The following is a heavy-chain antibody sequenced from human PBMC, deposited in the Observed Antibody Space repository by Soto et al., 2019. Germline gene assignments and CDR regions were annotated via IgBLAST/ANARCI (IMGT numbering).Heavy chain of an antibody. CDR3: AADGYIVVGFVYYYGMDV. D-gene: IGHD2-15*01. CDR2: IIPIFGTA. Sequence: SVKVSCKASGGTFSSYAISWVRQAPGQGLEWMGGIIPIFGTANYAQKFQGRGTITADESTSTACMELSSLRSEDTAVYYCAADGYIVVGFVYYYGMDVWGQGTTVTVSS. V-gene: IGHV1-69*13. CDR1: GGTFSSYA. J-gene: IGHJ6*02.